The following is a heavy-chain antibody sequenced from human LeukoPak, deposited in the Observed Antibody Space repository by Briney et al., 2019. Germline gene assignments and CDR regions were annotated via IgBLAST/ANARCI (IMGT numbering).Heavy chain of an antibody. CDR2: IIPIFGTA. CDR3: ARDRGAMVSPELDY. CDR1: GGTFSSYA. D-gene: IGHD4/OR15-4a*01. J-gene: IGHJ4*02. Sequence: SVKVSRKASGGTFSSYAISWVRQAPGQGLEWMGGIIPIFGTANYAQKFQGRVTITADESTSTAYMELSSLRSEDTAVYYCARDRGAMVSPELDYWGQGTLVTVSS. V-gene: IGHV1-69*13.